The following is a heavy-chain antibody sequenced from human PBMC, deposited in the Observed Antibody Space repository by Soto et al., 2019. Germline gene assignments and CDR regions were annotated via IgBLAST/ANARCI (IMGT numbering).Heavy chain of an antibody. CDR1: GFTFSDHH. Sequence: EVQLVESGGGLVQPGGSLRLSCAASGFTFSDHHMDWVRQAPGEGLEWVGRSLKKVNSDTTEHAASVKGRFTIARDDSNHLLCLQKNSLKTGDRAGYYCVRYSMRGGGLDYGGQGILVTDSS. CDR3: VRYSMRGGGLDY. V-gene: IGHV3-72*01. J-gene: IGHJ4*02. D-gene: IGHD2-21*01. CDR2: SLKKVNSDTT.